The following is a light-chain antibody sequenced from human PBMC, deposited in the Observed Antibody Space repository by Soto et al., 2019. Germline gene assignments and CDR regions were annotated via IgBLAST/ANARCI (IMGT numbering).Light chain of an antibody. CDR1: QNIRTH. CDR3: QQRSDWPLT. CDR2: GAS. V-gene: IGKV3-11*01. Sequence: EIVLTQSPATLSLSPGERATLSCKASQNIRTHLAWYLQKPGQPPRLLIFGASNRATGIPARFSGSGSGTDFTLTTSSLEPEDCGLYYCQQRSDWPLTFGGGARVEVK. J-gene: IGKJ4*01.